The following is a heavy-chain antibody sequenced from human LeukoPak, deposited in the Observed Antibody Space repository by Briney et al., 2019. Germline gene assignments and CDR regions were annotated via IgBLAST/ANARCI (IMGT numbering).Heavy chain of an antibody. J-gene: IGHJ4*02. CDR3: ARDVGEYCSSTNCYASHY. CDR1: GFTFSSYA. V-gene: IGHV3-30*04. D-gene: IGHD2-2*01. Sequence: GGSLRLSCAASGFTFSSYAMHWVRQAPGKGLEWVAVISYDGSNKYYADSVKGRFTISRDNSKNTLYLQMNSLRAEDTAVYYCARDVGEYCSSTNCYASHYWGQGTLVTVSS. CDR2: ISYDGSNK.